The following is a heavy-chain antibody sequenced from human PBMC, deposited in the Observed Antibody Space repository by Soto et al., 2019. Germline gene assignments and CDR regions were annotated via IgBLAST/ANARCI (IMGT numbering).Heavy chain of an antibody. CDR1: RGSISSGGYY. J-gene: IGHJ4*02. CDR3: ARGDRSNGPYLDY. D-gene: IGHD1-26*01. V-gene: IGHV4-31*03. CDR2: IYYSGST. Sequence: TLSLTCTVSRGSISSGGYYWSWIRQHPGKGLEWIGYIYYSGSTDYNPSLKSRVTISVDTSKNQFSLKLSSVTAADTAVYYCARGDRSNGPYLDYWGQGTLVTVSS.